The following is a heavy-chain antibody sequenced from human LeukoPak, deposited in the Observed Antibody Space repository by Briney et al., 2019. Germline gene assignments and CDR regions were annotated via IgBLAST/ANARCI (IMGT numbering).Heavy chain of an antibody. V-gene: IGHV3-53*04. D-gene: IGHD3-22*01. Sequence: PGGSLRLSCAASGFTVSSNYMSWVRQALGKGLEWVSVIYSGGSTYYADSVKGRFTISRHNSKNTLYLQMNSLRAEDTAVYYCARGYYDSSGYYYYGLGNWGQGTLVTVSS. CDR2: IYSGGST. CDR1: GFTVSSNY. J-gene: IGHJ4*02. CDR3: ARGYYDSSGYYYYGLGN.